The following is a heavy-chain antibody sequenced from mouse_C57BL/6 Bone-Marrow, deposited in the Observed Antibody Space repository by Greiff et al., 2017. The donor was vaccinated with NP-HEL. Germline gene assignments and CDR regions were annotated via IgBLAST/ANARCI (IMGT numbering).Heavy chain of an antibody. Sequence: DVHLVESGGGLVKPGGSLKLSCAASGFTFSSYAMSWVRQTPEKRLEWVATISDGGSYTNYPDNVKGRFTIYRDNTKNNLYLQMSHLKSEDTAMYYCARDAYYSNYWGYAMDYWGQGTSVTVSS. D-gene: IGHD2-5*01. J-gene: IGHJ4*01. V-gene: IGHV5-4*01. CDR1: GFTFSSYA. CDR3: ARDAYYSNYWGYAMDY. CDR2: ISDGGSYT.